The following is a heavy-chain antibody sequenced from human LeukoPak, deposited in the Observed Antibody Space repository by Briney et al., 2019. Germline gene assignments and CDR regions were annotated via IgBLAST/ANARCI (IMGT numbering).Heavy chain of an antibody. J-gene: IGHJ4*01. CDR1: GFTFSSYS. V-gene: IGHV3-7*01. CDR3: ARDGTAAGLYFDL. Sequence: GGSLRLSCAASGFTFSSYSMNWVRQAPGKGLEWVASIKQDRGEKYYVDSVKDRFTISRVNAKNSLYLQMSSLRAEDTAVYYCARDGTAAGLYFDLWGQGTLVTVSS. CDR2: IKQDRGEK. D-gene: IGHD6-13*01.